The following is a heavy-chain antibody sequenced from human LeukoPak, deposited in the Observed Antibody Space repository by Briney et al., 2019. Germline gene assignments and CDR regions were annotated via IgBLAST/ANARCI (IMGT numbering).Heavy chain of an antibody. V-gene: IGHV4-34*01. D-gene: IGHD1-7*01. CDR2: INHSGST. CDR3: ARGQRNWNYYLNYFDY. J-gene: IGHJ4*02. Sequence: SETLSLTCAVYGGSFSGYYWRWIRQPPGKGLEWIGEINHSGSTNYNPSLKSRVTISVDTSKNQFSLKLSSVTAADTAVYYCARGQRNWNYYLNYFDYWGQGTLVTVSS. CDR1: GGSFSGYY.